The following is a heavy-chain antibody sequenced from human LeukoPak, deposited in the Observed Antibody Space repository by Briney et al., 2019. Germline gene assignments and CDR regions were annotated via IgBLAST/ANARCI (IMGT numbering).Heavy chain of an antibody. CDR1: GFTFSSYW. D-gene: IGHD3-16*01. Sequence: GGSLRLSCAASGFTFSSYWMSWVRQAPGKGLEWVANIKQDGSEKYYVDSVKGRFTISRDNAKNSLYLQMNSLRVEDTAVYYCARDVKGGNFDYWGQGTLVTVSS. CDR2: IKQDGSEK. CDR3: ARDVKGGNFDY. J-gene: IGHJ4*02. V-gene: IGHV3-7*01.